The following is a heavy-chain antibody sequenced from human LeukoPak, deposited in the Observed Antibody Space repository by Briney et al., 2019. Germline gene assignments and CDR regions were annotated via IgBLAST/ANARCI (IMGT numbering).Heavy chain of an antibody. CDR2: IYTTGPT. CDR1: GGSINSYY. V-gene: IGHV4-4*07. CDR3: GRQGYTASYYFLAY. J-gene: IGHJ4*02. D-gene: IGHD1-26*01. Sequence: PSETLSLTCTVSGGSINSYYWGWVRQPAGKGLDLIGRIYTTGPTNYTPSLKSRLSMSVDTSKNQFSLRLRSVTAADTAVYYCGRQGYTASYYFLAYWSQGTLVTVSS.